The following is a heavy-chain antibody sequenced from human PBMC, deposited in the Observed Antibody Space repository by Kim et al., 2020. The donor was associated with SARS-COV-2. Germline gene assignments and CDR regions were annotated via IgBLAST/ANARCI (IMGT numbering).Heavy chain of an antibody. J-gene: IGHJ4*02. CDR3: VREGTTVVIGFDY. V-gene: IGHV3-48*02. CDR1: GFTFSSYN. CDR2: ISTSSTI. D-gene: IGHD4-17*01. Sequence: GGSLRLSCAASGFTFSSYNMNWVRQAPGKGLEWVSYISTSSTIYYADSVKGRFTISRDNAKNSLYLQMNSLRDGDTAVYFCVREGTTVVIGFDYWGQGILVTVSS.